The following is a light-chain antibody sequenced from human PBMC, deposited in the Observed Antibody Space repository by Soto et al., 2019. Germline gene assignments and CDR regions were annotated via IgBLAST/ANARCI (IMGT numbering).Light chain of an antibody. Sequence: QSALTQPASVSGSPGQSITISCTGTSSDVGSYNLVSWYQQHPGEAPKLMIYEASKRPSGVSNRFSGSKSGSTASLTISGLQAEDEADYYCCSYTSGTAYVFGTGTKVTVL. CDR1: SSDVGSYNL. V-gene: IGLV2-23*01. CDR2: EAS. J-gene: IGLJ1*01. CDR3: CSYTSGTAYV.